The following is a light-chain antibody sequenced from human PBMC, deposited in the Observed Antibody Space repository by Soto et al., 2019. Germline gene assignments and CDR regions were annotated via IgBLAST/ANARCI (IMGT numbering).Light chain of an antibody. V-gene: IGLV2-14*01. CDR1: SSDVGFYNY. J-gene: IGLJ1*01. CDR3: SSYTNRKTVV. CDR2: EVS. Sequence: QSALTQPASVSGSPGQSITISCTGTSSDVGFYNYVSWYQQHPGKAPKLMIFEVSNRPSGVSNRFSGSKSGNTASLTISGLQAEDEADYYCSSYTNRKTVVLGTGTKVTVL.